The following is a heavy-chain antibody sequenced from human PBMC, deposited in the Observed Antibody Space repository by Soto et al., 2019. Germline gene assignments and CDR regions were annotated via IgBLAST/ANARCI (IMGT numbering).Heavy chain of an antibody. J-gene: IGHJ4*02. V-gene: IGHV3-9*01. CDR3: VKDLHRVGPTFFGFDY. Sequence: EVQLVESGGGLVQPGRSLRLSCAASGFTFDDYSMHWVRQPPGKGLGWVSGLNWNSGSVGYADSVKGRFTISRDNAKNSLYLEMSSLRAEDTALYYCVKDLHRVGPTFFGFDYWGQGTLVTVSS. CDR1: GFTFDDYS. CDR2: LNWNSGSV. D-gene: IGHD3-3*02.